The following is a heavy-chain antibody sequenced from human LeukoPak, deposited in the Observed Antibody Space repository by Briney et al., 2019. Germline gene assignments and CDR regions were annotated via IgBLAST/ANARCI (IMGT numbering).Heavy chain of an antibody. Sequence: GESLKISCKGSGYRFNAYWIAWVRQMPGRGLEWMGIIYPDDSDTRYSPSFQGQVTISADKSVRTAYLQWSSLKASDTAMYYCARPNITSYYDSRGYDAFDVWGQGTMVTVSS. V-gene: IGHV5-51*01. CDR1: GYRFNAYW. J-gene: IGHJ3*01. D-gene: IGHD3-22*01. CDR2: IYPDDSDT. CDR3: ARPNITSYYDSRGYDAFDV.